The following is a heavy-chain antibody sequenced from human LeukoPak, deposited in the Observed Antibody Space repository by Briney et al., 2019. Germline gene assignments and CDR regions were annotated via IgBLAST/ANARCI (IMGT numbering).Heavy chain of an antibody. J-gene: IGHJ4*02. Sequence: PSQTLSLTCTVSGGSISSGGYYWSWIRQHPGKGLEWIGYIYYSGSTYYNPSLKSRVTISVDTSQNQFCLKRSSVIAADTAVYYCARFIVVVPAAIRRYYFDYWGQGTLVTVSS. CDR3: ARFIVVVPAAIRRYYFDY. CDR2: IYYSGST. V-gene: IGHV4-31*03. CDR1: GGSISSGGYY. D-gene: IGHD2-2*02.